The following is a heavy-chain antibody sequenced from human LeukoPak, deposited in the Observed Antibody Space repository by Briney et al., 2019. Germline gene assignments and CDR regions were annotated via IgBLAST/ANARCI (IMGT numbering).Heavy chain of an antibody. J-gene: IGHJ6*02. Sequence: PAASVKVSCKASGGTFSSYAISWVRQAPGQGLEWMGGIIPIFGTANYAQKFQGRVTITADESTSTAYMELRSLRSDDTAVYYCARDRSDIVVVPAAMWGYYYYGMDVWGQGTTVTVSS. CDR3: ARDRSDIVVVPAAMWGYYYYGMDV. CDR2: IIPIFGTA. CDR1: GGTFSSYA. D-gene: IGHD2-2*01. V-gene: IGHV1-69*01.